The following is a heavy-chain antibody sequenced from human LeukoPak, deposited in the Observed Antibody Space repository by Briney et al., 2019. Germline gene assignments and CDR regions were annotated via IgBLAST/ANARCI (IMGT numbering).Heavy chain of an antibody. D-gene: IGHD2-2*01. J-gene: IGHJ3*02. CDR2: ISSSSSYI. Sequence: PGGSLRLSCAASGFTFSSYSMNWVRRAPGKGLEWVSSISSSSSYIYYADSVKGRFTISRDNAKNSLYLQMNSLRAEDTAVYYCASTYCSSTSCYYAFDIWGQGTMVTVSS. V-gene: IGHV3-21*01. CDR3: ASTYCSSTSCYYAFDI. CDR1: GFTFSSYS.